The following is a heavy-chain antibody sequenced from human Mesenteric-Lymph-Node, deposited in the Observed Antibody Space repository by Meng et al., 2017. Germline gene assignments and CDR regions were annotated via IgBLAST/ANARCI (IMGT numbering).Heavy chain of an antibody. Sequence: QVQLVQSGAEVKKPGASVKVACKAVGYTCTSYGISWVRQAPGQGLEWMGWISAYHGNTNYAQKLQGRVTMTTDTSTSTAYMELRSLRSDDTAVYYCARDTLYYDILTGYSPTNWFDPWGQGTLVTVSS. CDR3: ARDTLYYDILTGYSPTNWFDP. V-gene: IGHV1-18*01. J-gene: IGHJ5*02. D-gene: IGHD3-9*01. CDR2: ISAYHGNT. CDR1: GYTCTSYG.